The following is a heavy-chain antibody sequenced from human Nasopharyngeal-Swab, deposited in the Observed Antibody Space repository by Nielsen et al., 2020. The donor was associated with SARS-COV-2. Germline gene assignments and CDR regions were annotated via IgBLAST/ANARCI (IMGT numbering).Heavy chain of an antibody. CDR1: GFTFDDYA. CDR3: AKDIGIYYYMDV. CDR2: ISGDGGST. D-gene: IGHD3-3*02. J-gene: IGHJ6*03. V-gene: IGHV3-43*02. Sequence: GESLKISCAASGFTFDDYAMHWVRQAPGKGLEWVSLISGDGGSTHYADSVKGRFTISRDNSKNSLYLQMNSLRTEDTALYYCAKDIGIYYYMDVWGKGTTVTVSS.